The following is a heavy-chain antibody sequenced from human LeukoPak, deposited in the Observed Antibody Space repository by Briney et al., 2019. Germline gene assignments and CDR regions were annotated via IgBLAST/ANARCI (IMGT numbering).Heavy chain of an antibody. V-gene: IGHV1-2*02. CDR2: INPKSGGT. CDR1: GGTFSSYA. CDR3: ARAQVCSTTSCYSYFDY. D-gene: IGHD2-2*02. Sequence: ASVKVSCKASGGTFSSYAISWVRQAPGQGLEWMGWINPKSGGTNYAQKFQGRVTMTRDTSISTAYMELSRLRSDDTAVYYCARAQVCSTTSCYSYFDYWGQGTLVTVSS. J-gene: IGHJ4*02.